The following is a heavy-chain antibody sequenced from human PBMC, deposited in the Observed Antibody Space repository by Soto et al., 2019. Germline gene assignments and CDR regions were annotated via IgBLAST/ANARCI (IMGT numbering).Heavy chain of an antibody. J-gene: IGHJ6*02. Sequence: ASVKVSCKASGYTFTSYAMHWVRQAPGQRLEWMGWINAGNGNTKYSQKFQGRVTITRDTSASTAYMELSSLRSEDTAVYYCARDVTWYIGMDVWGQGTTVTVS. CDR2: INAGNGNT. D-gene: IGHD6-13*01. CDR3: ARDVTWYIGMDV. CDR1: GYTFTSYA. V-gene: IGHV1-3*01.